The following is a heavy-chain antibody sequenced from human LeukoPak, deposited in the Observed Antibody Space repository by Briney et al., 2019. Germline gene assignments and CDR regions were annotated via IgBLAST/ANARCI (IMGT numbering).Heavy chain of an antibody. CDR1: GFTFSNHV. Sequence: GGSLRLSCVASGFTFSNHVMTWVRQAPGKGLEWVSSISANGINTYYADSVKGRFTISRDNSKNTLYLQMNSLRAEDAAVYYCARRITAASTYYFDYWGQGTLVPVSS. V-gene: IGHV3-23*01. J-gene: IGHJ4*02. D-gene: IGHD6-25*01. CDR3: ARRITAASTYYFDY. CDR2: ISANGINT.